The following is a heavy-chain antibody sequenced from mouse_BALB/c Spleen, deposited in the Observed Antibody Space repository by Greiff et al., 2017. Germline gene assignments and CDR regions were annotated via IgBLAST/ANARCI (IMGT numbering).Heavy chain of an antibody. CDR1: GYTFTSYW. D-gene: IGHD1-2*01. J-gene: IGHJ2*01. CDR2: INPSTGYT. V-gene: IGHV1-7*01. CDR3: ARSLLRLRYYFDY. Sequence: VQLHQSGAELAKPGASVKMSCKASGYTFTSYWMHWVKQRPGQGLEWIGYINPSTGYTEYNQKFKDKATLTADKSSSTAYMQLSSLTSEDSAVYYCARSLLRLRYYFDYWGQGTTLTVSS.